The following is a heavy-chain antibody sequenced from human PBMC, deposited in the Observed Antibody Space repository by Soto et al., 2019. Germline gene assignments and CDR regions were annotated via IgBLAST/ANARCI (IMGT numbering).Heavy chain of an antibody. CDR2: ISAYNGNT. D-gene: IGHD1-26*01. J-gene: IGHJ4*02. CDR1: GYAFTSYG. V-gene: IGHV1-18*01. CDR3: ARLSAVSGSYLVGYFDY. Sequence: QVQLVQSGAEVKKPGASVKVSCKASGYAFTSYGISWVRQAPGQGLEWMGWISAYNGNTNYAQKLQGRVTMTTDTSTSTAYMELRGLRSVDTAVYYCARLSAVSGSYLVGYFDYWGQGTLVTVSS.